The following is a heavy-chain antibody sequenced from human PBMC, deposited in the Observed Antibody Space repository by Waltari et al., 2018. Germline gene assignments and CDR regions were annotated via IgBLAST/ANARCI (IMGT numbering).Heavy chain of an antibody. CDR1: GGSFSGYY. Sequence: QVQLQQWGAGLLKPSETLSLTCAVYGGSFSGYYWSWIRQPPGKGLEWIGEINHSGSTNYNPSLKSRVTISVDTSKNQFSPKLSSVTAADTAVYYCARGIGYYYVLFDYWGQGTLVTVSS. V-gene: IGHV4-34*01. CDR2: INHSGST. D-gene: IGHD3-10*02. CDR3: ARGIGYYYVLFDY. J-gene: IGHJ4*02.